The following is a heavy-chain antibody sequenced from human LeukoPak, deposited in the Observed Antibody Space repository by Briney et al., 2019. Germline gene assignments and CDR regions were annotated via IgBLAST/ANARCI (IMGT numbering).Heavy chain of an antibody. CDR3: AKCTRGWFEDY. J-gene: IGHJ4*02. D-gene: IGHD6-19*01. Sequence: PGGSLRLSCAASGFTFSSFVMNWVRQAPGKGLEWVSTISDRGDSTYYADSVKGRFTISRDNSKNTLYLQMNSLRAEDTAVYYCAKCTRGWFEDYWGQGTLVTVSS. V-gene: IGHV3-23*01. CDR1: GFTFSSFV. CDR2: ISDRGDST.